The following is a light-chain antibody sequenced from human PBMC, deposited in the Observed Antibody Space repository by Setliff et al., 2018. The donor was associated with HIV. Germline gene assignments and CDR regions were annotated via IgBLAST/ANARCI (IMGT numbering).Light chain of an antibody. J-gene: IGLJ1*01. CDR2: EVS. V-gene: IGLV2-14*01. Sequence: QSALTQPASVSGSPGQSITISCTGTSSDVGGYNYVSWYQQHPGKAPKLMIYEVSNRPSGVSNRFSGSKSGNTASLTISGLQAEDEADYYCSSYTSSSTRDFGTGTKGTVL. CDR1: SSDVGGYNY. CDR3: SSYTSSSTRD.